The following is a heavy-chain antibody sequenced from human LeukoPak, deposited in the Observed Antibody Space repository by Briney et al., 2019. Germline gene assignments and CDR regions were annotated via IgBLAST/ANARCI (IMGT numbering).Heavy chain of an antibody. J-gene: IGHJ6*02. CDR3: ARDRLPAGYEHYYDMDV. Sequence: SETLSLTCTVSGGSISSYYWSWIRQPPGKGLEWIGYIYYSGSTNYNPSLKSRVTISVDTSKNQFSLKLSSVTAADTAVYYCARDRLPAGYEHYYDMDVWGQGTTVTVSS. D-gene: IGHD3-9*01. CDR1: GGSISSYY. V-gene: IGHV4-59*01. CDR2: IYYSGST.